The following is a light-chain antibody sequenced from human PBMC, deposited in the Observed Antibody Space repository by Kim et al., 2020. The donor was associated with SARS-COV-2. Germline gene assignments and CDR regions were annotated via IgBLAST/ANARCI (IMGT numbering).Light chain of an antibody. CDR1: QGISSY. Sequence: IQLTQSPSSLSASVGDRVTITCRASQGISSYLAWYQQKPGKAPKLLIYAASTLRSGVPSRFSGSGSGTDFTLTISGLQPEYFATYSCQQLSSYPLTFGGGTKVDIK. CDR3: QQLSSYPLT. CDR2: AAS. J-gene: IGKJ4*01. V-gene: IGKV1-9*01.